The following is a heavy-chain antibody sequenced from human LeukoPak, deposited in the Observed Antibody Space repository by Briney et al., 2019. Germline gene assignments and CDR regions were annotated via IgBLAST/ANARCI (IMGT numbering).Heavy chain of an antibody. Sequence: GGSLRLSCAASGLTVSNHWMHWVRQAPGKGLLWVSRINSDGSSTRHADFVKGRFTISKDDAKNTLYLQMNGLRVDDTAVYYCVAARPEIDYWGQGTLVAVSS. D-gene: IGHD6-6*01. CDR3: VAARPEIDY. J-gene: IGHJ4*02. V-gene: IGHV3-74*01. CDR1: GLTVSNHW. CDR2: INSDGSST.